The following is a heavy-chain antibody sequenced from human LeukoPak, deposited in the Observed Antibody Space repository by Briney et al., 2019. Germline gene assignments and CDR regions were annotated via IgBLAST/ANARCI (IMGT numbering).Heavy chain of an antibody. D-gene: IGHD4-23*01. CDR3: AKVSGNSGVPYY. CDR1: GFTFSSYA. V-gene: IGHV3-23*01. CDR2: ISGSGGST. J-gene: IGHJ4*02. Sequence: PGGSLRLSCAASGFTFSSYAMSWVRQAPGKGLEWVSAISGSGGSTYYADSVKGRLTISRDNSKTTLYLQMNSLRAEDTAVYYCAKVSGNSGVPYYWGQGTLVTVSP.